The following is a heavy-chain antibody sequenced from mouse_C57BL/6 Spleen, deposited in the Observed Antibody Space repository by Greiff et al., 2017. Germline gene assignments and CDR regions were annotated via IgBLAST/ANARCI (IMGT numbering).Heavy chain of an antibody. V-gene: IGHV1-76*01. CDR3: ARSECSYAMDY. CDR1: GYTFTDYY. CDR2: IYPGSGNT. Sequence: QVQLQQSGAELVRPGASVKLSCKASGYTFTDYYINWVKQRPGQGLEWIARIYPGSGNTYYNEKFKGKATLTAEKSSSTAYMQLSNLTSEDSAVYYCARSECSYAMDYWGQGTSVTVSS. J-gene: IGHJ4*01.